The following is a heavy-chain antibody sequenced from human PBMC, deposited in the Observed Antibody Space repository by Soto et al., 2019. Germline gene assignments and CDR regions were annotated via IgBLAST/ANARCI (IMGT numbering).Heavy chain of an antibody. Sequence: GESLKISCAASGFTFSSYSMNWVRQAPGKGLEWVSYISSSSSTIYYADSVKGRFTISRDNAKNSLYLQMNSLRDEDTAVYYCARDSTVYPPVVPAANPYYGMDVWGQGTTVTVSS. CDR2: ISSSSSTI. D-gene: IGHD2-2*01. CDR1: GFTFSSYS. J-gene: IGHJ6*02. CDR3: ARDSTVYPPVVPAANPYYGMDV. V-gene: IGHV3-48*02.